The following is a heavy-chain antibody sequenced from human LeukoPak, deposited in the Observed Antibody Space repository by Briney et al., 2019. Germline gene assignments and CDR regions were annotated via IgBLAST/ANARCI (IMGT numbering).Heavy chain of an antibody. V-gene: IGHV4-61*08. D-gene: IGHD3-10*01. Sequence: PSETLSLTCTVSGGSVSSGGYYWHWIRQPPGKGLECLGYMYYDGTSNYNPSLKSRVTISIDSSKNQFSLRLSSVTAADTAVYYCARGRDNYGSGDSWGQGILVTVSS. CDR1: GGSVSSGGYY. J-gene: IGHJ4*02. CDR3: ARGRDNYGSGDS. CDR2: MYYDGTS.